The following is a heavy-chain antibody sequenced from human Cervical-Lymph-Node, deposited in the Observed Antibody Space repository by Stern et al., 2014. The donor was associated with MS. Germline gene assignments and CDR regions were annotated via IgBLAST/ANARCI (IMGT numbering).Heavy chain of an antibody. D-gene: IGHD5-12*01. CDR3: ALRRSCYGS. Sequence: QVQLVESGSEVKKPGASVKVSCKPSGDTFSSYALSWVRQAPGQGLEWVGGRIPFFGATRYAQKFQGRVTTSPEESTGTAFMELSNLTSDDTAVYYCALRRSCYGSWGQGTLISVSS. CDR2: RIPFFGAT. CDR1: GDTFSSYA. V-gene: IGHV1-69*01. J-gene: IGHJ5*02.